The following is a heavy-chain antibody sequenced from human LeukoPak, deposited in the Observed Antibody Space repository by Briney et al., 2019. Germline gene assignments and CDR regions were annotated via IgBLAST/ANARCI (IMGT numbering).Heavy chain of an antibody. CDR3: ARGPRYSFY. CDR1: GFTFSSYA. J-gene: IGHJ4*02. D-gene: IGHD6-13*01. CDR2: TSGSGGST. V-gene: IGHV3-23*01. Sequence: TGGSLRLSCAASGFTFSSYAMSWVRQAPGRGLEWVSATSGSGGSTYYADSVRGRFTISRDQANNTLYLQMNTLRDEDTAVYYCARGPRYSFYWGQGTLVSVSS.